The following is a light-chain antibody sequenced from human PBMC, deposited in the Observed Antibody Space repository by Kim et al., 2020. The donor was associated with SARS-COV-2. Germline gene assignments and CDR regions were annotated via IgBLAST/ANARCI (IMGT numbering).Light chain of an antibody. V-gene: IGKV3-20*01. J-gene: IGKJ2*01. CDR1: QSVSSSY. CDR3: QQYGSSPPYT. Sequence: PGERASLAYRAGQSVSSSYLAWYQQNPGQAPRLLIYGASSRATGIPDRFSGSGSGTDFTLTISRLEPEDFAVYYCQQYGSSPPYTFGQGTKLEI. CDR2: GAS.